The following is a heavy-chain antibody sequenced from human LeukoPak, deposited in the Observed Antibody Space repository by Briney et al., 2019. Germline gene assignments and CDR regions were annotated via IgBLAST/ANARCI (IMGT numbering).Heavy chain of an antibody. CDR2: INPNSGGT. Sequence: ASVKVSCKASGYTFTGYYMHWVRQAPGHGLEWMGWINPNSGGTNYAQKFQGRVTMTRDTSLTTAYMELSRLRSDDTAVYSSTIMITFGGDIVSDYWGQGTLVTVSS. D-gene: IGHD3-16*02. CDR1: GYTFTGYY. CDR3: TIMITFGGDIVSDY. J-gene: IGHJ4*02. V-gene: IGHV1-2*02.